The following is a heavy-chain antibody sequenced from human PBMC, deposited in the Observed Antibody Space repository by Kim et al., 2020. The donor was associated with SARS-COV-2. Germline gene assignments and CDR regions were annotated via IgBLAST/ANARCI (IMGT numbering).Heavy chain of an antibody. D-gene: IGHD1-26*01. Sequence: SETLSLTCTVSGYFISSGYSWGWIRQPPGKGLEWIGSIYHSGRTYYNPSLKSRVTISLDTSKTKVSLKLSSVTAADTAVYYCARDTPPSRVGGLEDWGQGTLVTVCS. J-gene: IGHJ4*02. CDR2: IYHSGRT. CDR1: GYFISSGYS. CDR3: ARDTPPSRVGGLED. V-gene: IGHV4-38-2*02.